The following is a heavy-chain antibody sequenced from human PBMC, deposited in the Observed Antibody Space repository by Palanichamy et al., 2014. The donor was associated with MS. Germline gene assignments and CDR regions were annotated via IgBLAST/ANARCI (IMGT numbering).Heavy chain of an antibody. Sequence: EVQLVESGGGLIQPGGSLRLSCAASGFTVSSHYLSWVRQAPGKGLECVSVIYSGGSTYYADSVKGRFTFSRDNSKNTLYLQMNSLRAEDTAVYYCARAPQTSFHGDYGMDVWGQGTTVTVSS. V-gene: IGHV3-53*02. CDR1: GFTVSSHY. CDR3: ARAPQTSFHGDYGMDV. J-gene: IGHJ6*02. D-gene: IGHD2/OR15-2a*01. CDR2: IYSGGST.